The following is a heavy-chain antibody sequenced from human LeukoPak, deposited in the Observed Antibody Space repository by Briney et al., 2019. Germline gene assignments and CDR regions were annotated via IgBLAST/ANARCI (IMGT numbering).Heavy chain of an antibody. CDR2: ISNSKGISD. CDR3: VKRRDAYPIRGTFDS. J-gene: IGHJ4*02. V-gene: IGHV3-23*01. D-gene: IGHD5-24*01. CDR1: GFTFTSYP. Sequence: GGSLRLSCAVSGFTFTSYPMSWVRQAPGKRLEWVSGISNSKGISDYYADSVKGRFTISRDNSKNTLYLQMNSLRAEDTAVYYCVKRRDAYPIRGTFDSWGQGALVTVSS.